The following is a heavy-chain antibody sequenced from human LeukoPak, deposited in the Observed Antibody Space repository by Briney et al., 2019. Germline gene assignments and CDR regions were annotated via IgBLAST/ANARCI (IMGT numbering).Heavy chain of an antibody. V-gene: IGHV4-4*07. Sequence: SETLSLTCTVSGGSISSYYWSWIRQPAGKGLEWIGRIYTSGSTNYNPSLKSRVTMSVDTSKNQFSLELTSVTAADTAVYYCARGPRYDSGYYYVDFDYWGQGTLVTVSS. CDR3: ARGPRYDSGYYYVDFDY. D-gene: IGHD3-22*01. CDR1: GGSISSYY. J-gene: IGHJ4*02. CDR2: IYTSGST.